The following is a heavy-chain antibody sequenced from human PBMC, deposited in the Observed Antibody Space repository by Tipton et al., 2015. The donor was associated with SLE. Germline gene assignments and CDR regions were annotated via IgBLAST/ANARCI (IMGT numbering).Heavy chain of an antibody. CDR2: IYYSGNT. CDR1: GGSISSSSYY. J-gene: IGHJ1*01. D-gene: IGHD1-26*01. V-gene: IGHV4-39*07. CDR3: ARYGTYDGSRYFQH. Sequence: LRLSCTVSGGSISSSSYYWGWIRQPPGKGLEWIGSIYYSGNTYYNPSLKSRVTISVDTSKNQFSLKLSSVTAADTAVYYCARYGTYDGSRYFQHWGQGTLVTVSS.